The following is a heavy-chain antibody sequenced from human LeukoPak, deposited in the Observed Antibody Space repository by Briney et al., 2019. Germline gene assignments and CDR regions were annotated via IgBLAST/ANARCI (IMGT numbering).Heavy chain of an antibody. CDR1: GYTFSHYA. V-gene: IGHV7-4-1*02. Sequence: ASVKVSCKASGYTFSHYAINWVRQAPGQGPEWMGWINMDTGNPTYAQGFTGRFVFSLDTSVSTAYLQISSLKASDTAMYYCARPTYSSHDAFDIWGQGTMVTVSS. CDR3: ARPTYSSHDAFDI. J-gene: IGHJ3*02. CDR2: INMDTGNP. D-gene: IGHD2-21*01.